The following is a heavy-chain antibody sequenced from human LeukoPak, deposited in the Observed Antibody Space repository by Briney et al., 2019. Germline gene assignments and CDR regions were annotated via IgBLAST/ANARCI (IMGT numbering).Heavy chain of an antibody. CDR3: ARGRGYSYGAHFDY. V-gene: IGHV3-48*01. Sequence: GGSLRLSCAASGFTFISYSMNWVRQAPGKGLEWVSYISSSSSTRYYADSVKGRFTISRDNAKNSLYLQMNSLRAEDTAVYYCARGRGYSYGAHFDYWGQGTLVTVSS. CDR2: ISSSSSTR. J-gene: IGHJ4*02. CDR1: GFTFISYS. D-gene: IGHD5-18*01.